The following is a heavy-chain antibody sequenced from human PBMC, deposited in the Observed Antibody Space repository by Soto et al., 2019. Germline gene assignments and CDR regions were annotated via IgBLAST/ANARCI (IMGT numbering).Heavy chain of an antibody. CDR1: GFSLSSSGVG. CDR3: AHRALYSGSYWDGGYFDA. D-gene: IGHD1-26*01. CDR2: IYWDDDK. V-gene: IGHV2-5*02. J-gene: IGHJ4*02. Sequence: QITLRQSGPTRVRPTQPLTLTCNFSGFSLSSSGVGVGWIRQPPGKAPEWLVVIYWDDDKRYSPSLKSRLTIPKDXXKXQXALTMTNMDPVDTGTYYCAHRALYSGSYWDGGYFDAWGQGTPVTVSP.